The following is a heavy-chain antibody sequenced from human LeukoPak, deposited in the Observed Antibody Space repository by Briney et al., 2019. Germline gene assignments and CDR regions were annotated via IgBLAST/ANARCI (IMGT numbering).Heavy chain of an antibody. Sequence: PSETLSLTCTVSGGSISSSSYYWGWIRQPPGKGLEWIGSIYYSGSTYYNPSLKSRVTISVDTSQNHFSLKLRSVTAADTAVYYCARAKVRRPRNPDFWGDSSHMDVWGKGTTVIVSS. CDR2: IYYSGST. CDR1: GGSISSSSYY. D-gene: IGHD3-3*01. CDR3: ARAKVRRPRNPDFWGDSSHMDV. J-gene: IGHJ6*03. V-gene: IGHV4-39*02.